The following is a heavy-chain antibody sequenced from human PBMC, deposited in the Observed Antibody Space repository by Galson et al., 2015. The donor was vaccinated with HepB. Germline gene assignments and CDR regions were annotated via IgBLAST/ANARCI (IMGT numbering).Heavy chain of an antibody. CDR1: GFTFSSYS. Sequence: SLRLSCAASGFTFSSYSMHWVRQAPGKGLEWVAVISYDGSNKYYADSVKGRFTISRDNSKNTLYLQMNSLRAEDTAVYYCAKDESASIVVVPAAIIYWGQGTLVTVSS. V-gene: IGHV3-30*18. CDR2: ISYDGSNK. D-gene: IGHD2-2*02. CDR3: AKDESASIVVVPAAIIY. J-gene: IGHJ4*02.